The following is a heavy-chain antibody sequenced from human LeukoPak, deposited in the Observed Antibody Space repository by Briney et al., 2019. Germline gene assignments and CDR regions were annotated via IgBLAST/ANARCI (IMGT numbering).Heavy chain of an antibody. V-gene: IGHV3-21*01. CDR2: ISSSSSYI. Sequence: GGSLRLSCAASGFTFSSYSMNWVRQAPGKGLEWVSSISSSSSYIYYADSVKGRFTISRDNAKNSLYLQMNTLRAEDPAVYYCARFLTIRGRDGYNYEVFAYWGQGTLVTASS. CDR1: GFTFSSYS. J-gene: IGHJ4*02. D-gene: IGHD5-24*01. CDR3: ARFLTIRGRDGYNYEVFAY.